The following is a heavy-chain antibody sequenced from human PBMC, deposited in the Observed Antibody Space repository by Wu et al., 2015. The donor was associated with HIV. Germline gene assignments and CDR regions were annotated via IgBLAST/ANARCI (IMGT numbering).Heavy chain of an antibody. CDR1: GYTFSSYY. V-gene: IGHV1-2*02. Sequence: QIQLVQSGAEMKNPGASVKVSCKTSGYTFSSYYMHWVRQAPGQGLEWMGWIIPGTGGTKYARNFQGRMTMTADTSTNTAYMEMSSLRSEDTAMYYCARTTLYDRTGSYYGFDYWGQGTLVTVSS. CDR2: IIPGTGGT. CDR3: ARTTLYDRTGSYYGFDY. J-gene: IGHJ4*02. D-gene: IGHD3-22*01.